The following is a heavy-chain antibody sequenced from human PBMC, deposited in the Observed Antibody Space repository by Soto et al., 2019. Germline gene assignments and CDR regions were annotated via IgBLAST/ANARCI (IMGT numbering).Heavy chain of an antibody. CDR3: ARVRFHYYDSPGAFDI. D-gene: IGHD3-22*01. CDR2: IIPIFGTA. V-gene: IGHV1-69*12. CDR1: GGTFSSYA. J-gene: IGHJ3*02. Sequence: QVQLVQSGAEVKKPGSSVKVSCKASGGTFSSYAISWVRQAPGQGLEWMGGIIPIFGTANYAQKFQGRVTITADESTSTADMELSSLRSEDTAVYYCARVRFHYYDSPGAFDIWGQGTMVTVSS.